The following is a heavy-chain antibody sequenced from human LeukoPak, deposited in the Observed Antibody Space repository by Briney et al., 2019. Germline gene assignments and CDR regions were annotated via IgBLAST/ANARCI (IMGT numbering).Heavy chain of an antibody. D-gene: IGHD4-17*01. CDR3: AKDPVTPGDY. CDR2: ISGSGGST. CDR1: GFTFSSYG. J-gene: IGHJ4*02. Sequence: PGGSLRLSCAASGFTFSSYGMHWVRQAPGKGLEWVSAISGSGGSTYYADSVKGRFTISRDSSKNTLYLQMNSLRAEDTAVYYCAKDPVTPGDYWGQGTLVTVSS. V-gene: IGHV3-23*01.